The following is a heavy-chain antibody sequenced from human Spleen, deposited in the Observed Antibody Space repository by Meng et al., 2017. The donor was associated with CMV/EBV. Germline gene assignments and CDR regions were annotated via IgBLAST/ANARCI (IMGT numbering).Heavy chain of an antibody. Sequence: VQLGQSGAEGKKPGASVNVSCKASGGTFSSYAISWVRQAPGQGLEWMGGIIPIFGTANYAQKFQGRVTITADESTSTAYMELSSLRSEDTAVYYCARDPSYYDSSGPKSPNFDYWGQGTLVTVSS. J-gene: IGHJ4*02. CDR2: IIPIFGTA. CDR3: ARDPSYYDSSGPKSPNFDY. V-gene: IGHV1-69*01. D-gene: IGHD3-22*01. CDR1: GGTFSSYA.